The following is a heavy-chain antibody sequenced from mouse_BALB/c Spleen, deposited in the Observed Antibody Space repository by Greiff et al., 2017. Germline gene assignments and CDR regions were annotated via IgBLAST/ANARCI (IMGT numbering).Heavy chain of an antibody. CDR2: INPSNGRT. Sequence: QVQVQQPGAELVKPGASVKLSCKASGYTFTSYWMHWVKQRPGQGLEWIGEINPSNGRTNYNEKFKSKATLTVDKSSSTAYMQLSSLTSEDSAVYYCARWGVTTVVRFDYWGQGTTLTVSS. D-gene: IGHD1-1*01. CDR1: GYTFTSYW. CDR3: ARWGVTTVVRFDY. J-gene: IGHJ2*01. V-gene: IGHV1S81*02.